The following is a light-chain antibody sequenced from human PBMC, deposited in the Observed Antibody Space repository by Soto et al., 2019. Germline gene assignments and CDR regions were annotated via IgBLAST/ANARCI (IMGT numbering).Light chain of an antibody. CDR2: DVT. CDR3: SSYSTSSTPM. CDR1: SSDVGGYDF. V-gene: IGLV2-14*01. Sequence: QSALTQPASVSGSPGQSITISCTGTSSDVGGYDFVSWYQQHPGKAPRLMIYDVTNRPSGVSTRLSGSKSGNTASLTISGLQAQDEADYYCSSYSTSSTPMFGGGTKLTVL. J-gene: IGLJ3*02.